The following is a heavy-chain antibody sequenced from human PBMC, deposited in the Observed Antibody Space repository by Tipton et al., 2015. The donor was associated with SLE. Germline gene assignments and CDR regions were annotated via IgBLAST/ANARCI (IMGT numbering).Heavy chain of an antibody. V-gene: IGHV4-31*03. CDR2: IYYSGST. D-gene: IGHD1-26*01. J-gene: IGHJ6*02. Sequence: TLSLTCTVSGGSISSGGYYWSWIRQHPGKGLEWIGYIYYSGSTYYNPPLKSRVTISVDTSKNQFSLKLSSVTAADTAVYYCARRMGVVGATNYYYGMDVWGQGTTVTVSS. CDR3: ARRMGVVGATNYYYGMDV. CDR1: GGSISSGGYY.